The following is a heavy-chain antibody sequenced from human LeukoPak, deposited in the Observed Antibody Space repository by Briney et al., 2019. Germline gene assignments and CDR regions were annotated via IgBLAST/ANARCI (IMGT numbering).Heavy chain of an antibody. D-gene: IGHD2-15*01. CDR3: ARETLVATAFDV. CDR1: GDSISSYF. CDR2: VYSSGTT. Sequence: SETLSLTCSVSGDSISSYFWSWIRQSPGKGLEWLGRVYSSGTTKYNPSLKGRATMSLATSKKEFSLKLTSVTATDTADYFCARETLVATAFDVWGQGTVVTVSS. J-gene: IGHJ3*01. V-gene: IGHV4-4*07.